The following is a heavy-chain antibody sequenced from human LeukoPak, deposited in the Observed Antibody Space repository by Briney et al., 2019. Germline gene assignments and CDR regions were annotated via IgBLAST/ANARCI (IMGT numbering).Heavy chain of an antibody. V-gene: IGHV3-23*01. CDR1: GFTFNEYA. Sequence: PGGSLRLSCAASGFTFNEYAMNWVRQAPGKGLEWVSFISGGGAKTFYSDSVKGRFTISRDNSKSTVYLQMNSLRAEDTAIYYCAKCSASYYNDAFDIWGRGTMVTASS. CDR2: ISGGGAKT. J-gene: IGHJ3*02. CDR3: AKCSASYYNDAFDI. D-gene: IGHD3-10*02.